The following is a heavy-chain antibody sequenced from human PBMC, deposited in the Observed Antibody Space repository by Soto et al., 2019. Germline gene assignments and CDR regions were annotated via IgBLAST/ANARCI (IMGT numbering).Heavy chain of an antibody. D-gene: IGHD3-22*01. CDR1: GFTFSSYT. CDR3: ASAYYYDSSGYPGFDY. CDR2: ISSSSSII. J-gene: IGHJ4*02. V-gene: IGHV3-48*02. Sequence: GALRLSCAASGFTFSSYTMNWVRQAPGKGLEWISSISSSSSIIYYAESVKGRFTISRDNAKDSLYPQMNSLRDEDTAVYYCASAYYYDSSGYPGFDYWGQGTLVTVSS.